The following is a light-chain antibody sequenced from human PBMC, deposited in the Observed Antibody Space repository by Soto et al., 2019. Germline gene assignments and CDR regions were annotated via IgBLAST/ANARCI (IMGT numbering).Light chain of an antibody. CDR1: SSNIGAGYD. Sequence: QSVLTQPPSVSGAPGQRVTISCTGRSSNIGAGYDVHWYQQLPGTDPKLLIYGNSNRPSGVPDRFSGSKSGTSASLAITGLQAEDEADYYCQSYDSSLSGSVVFGGGTKLTVL. CDR2: GNS. CDR3: QSYDSSLSGSVV. J-gene: IGLJ2*01. V-gene: IGLV1-40*01.